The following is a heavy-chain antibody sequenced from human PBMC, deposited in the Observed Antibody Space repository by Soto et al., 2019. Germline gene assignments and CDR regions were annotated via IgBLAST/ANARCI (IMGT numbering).Heavy chain of an antibody. Sequence: ASVKVSCKASGYTFTGYYMHWVRQAPGQGLEWMGWINPNSGGTNYAQKFQGRVTMTRDTSISTAYMELSRLRSDDTAVYYCARDREGITIFGVVIISGYYYYGMDVWGQGTTVTVSS. V-gene: IGHV1-2*02. CDR3: ARDREGITIFGVVIISGYYYYGMDV. CDR1: GYTFTGYY. CDR2: INPNSGGT. J-gene: IGHJ6*02. D-gene: IGHD3-3*01.